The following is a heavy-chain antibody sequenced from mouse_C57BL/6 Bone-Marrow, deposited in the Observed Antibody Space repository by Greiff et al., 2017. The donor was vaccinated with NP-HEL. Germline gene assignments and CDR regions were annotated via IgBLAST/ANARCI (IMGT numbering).Heavy chain of an antibody. Sequence: QVQLQQSGAELVRPGTSVKVSCKASGYAFTNYLIEWVKQRPGQGLEWIGEINPGSGGTNYNEKFKGKATLTADKSSSTAYMQLSSLTSADSAVYFCARGHYYGSSYVDWYFDVWGTGTTVTVSS. CDR1: GYAFTNYL. J-gene: IGHJ1*03. CDR2: INPGSGGT. V-gene: IGHV1-54*01. D-gene: IGHD1-1*01. CDR3: ARGHYYGSSYVDWYFDV.